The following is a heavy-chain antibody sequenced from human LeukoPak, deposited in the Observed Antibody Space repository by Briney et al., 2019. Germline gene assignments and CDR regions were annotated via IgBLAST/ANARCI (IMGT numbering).Heavy chain of an antibody. J-gene: IGHJ4*02. V-gene: IGHV4-31*03. CDR1: GGSISSGGYY. D-gene: IGHD4-11*01. CDR2: IYYSGST. Sequence: SETLSLTCTVSGGSISSGGYYWSWIRQHPGKGLEWIGYIYYSGSTYYNPSLKSRVTISVDTSKNQFSLKLSSVTAAETAVYYCARLSSTTVFDYWGQGTLVTVSS. CDR3: ARLSSTTVFDY.